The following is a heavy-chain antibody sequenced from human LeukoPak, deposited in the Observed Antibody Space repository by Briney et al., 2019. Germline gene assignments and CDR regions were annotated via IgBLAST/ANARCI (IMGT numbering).Heavy chain of an antibody. D-gene: IGHD4-17*01. CDR1: GYTFTSYY. J-gene: IGHJ6*02. CDR2: INPSGGST. CDR3: ARDSSKDYGDYGSYGMDV. V-gene: IGHV1-46*01. Sequence: GASVKVSCKASGYTFTSYYMHWVRQAPGQGLEWMGIINPSGGSTSYAQKLQGRVTMTRDTSTSTVYMELSSLRSEDTAVYYCARDSSKDYGDYGSYGMDVWGQGTTVTVSS.